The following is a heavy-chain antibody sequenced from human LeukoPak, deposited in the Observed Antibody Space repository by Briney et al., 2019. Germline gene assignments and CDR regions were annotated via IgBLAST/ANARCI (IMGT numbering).Heavy chain of an antibody. CDR2: IYYSGST. CDR1: GGSISSGGYY. D-gene: IGHD6-19*01. CDR3: ASHRQWPPRPHFDI. J-gene: IGHJ3*02. Sequence: SETLSLTCTVSGGSISSGGYYWSWIRQHPGKGLEWIGYIYYSGSTYYNPSLKSRVTISVDTSKNQFSLKLSSVTAADTAVYYCASHRQWPPRPHFDIWGQGTMVTVSS. V-gene: IGHV4-31*03.